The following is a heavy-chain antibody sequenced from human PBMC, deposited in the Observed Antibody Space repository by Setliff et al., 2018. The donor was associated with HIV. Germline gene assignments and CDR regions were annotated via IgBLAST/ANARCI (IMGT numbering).Heavy chain of an antibody. J-gene: IGHJ4*02. CDR3: TTGVLPQHYDIVGGDF. D-gene: IGHD2-21*01. Sequence: GGSLRLSCAASGFTFRDYYLSWMRLAPGKGLEWVAYISASGSTTFYSDSVKGRFAISRDNTKNSKNTLYLQMNSLETDDTAVYYCTTGVLPQHYDIVGGDFWGRGTLVTVSS. CDR2: ISASGSTT. V-gene: IGHV3-11*01. CDR1: GFTFRDYY.